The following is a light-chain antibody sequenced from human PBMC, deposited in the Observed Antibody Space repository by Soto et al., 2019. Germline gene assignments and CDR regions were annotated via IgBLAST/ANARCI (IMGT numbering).Light chain of an antibody. J-gene: IGKJ4*01. Sequence: DIQMTQSPSPLSASVGDRVTITCRASQGISSYLAWYQQKPGKAPKLLIYAASTLQSGVPSRFSGSGSGTDFTLTISSLQPEDFATYYCQQLNSYPLTFGGGTKVDI. V-gene: IGKV1-9*01. CDR3: QQLNSYPLT. CDR2: AAS. CDR1: QGISSY.